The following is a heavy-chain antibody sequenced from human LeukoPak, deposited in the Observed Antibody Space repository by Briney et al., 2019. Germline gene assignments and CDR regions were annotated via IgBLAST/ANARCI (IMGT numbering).Heavy chain of an antibody. D-gene: IGHD4-17*01. V-gene: IGHV3-15*01. Sequence: PGGSLRLSCAASGFTFSNAWMSWVRQAPGKGLEWVGRIKSKTDGGTTGYAEPVKGRYTISRDDSKKTLYLQMNSLKTEDTALYYCAAVSVDYGDSSFDFWGQGTLVTVSS. CDR1: GFTFSNAW. CDR3: AAVSVDYGDSSFDF. CDR2: IKSKTDGGTT. J-gene: IGHJ4*02.